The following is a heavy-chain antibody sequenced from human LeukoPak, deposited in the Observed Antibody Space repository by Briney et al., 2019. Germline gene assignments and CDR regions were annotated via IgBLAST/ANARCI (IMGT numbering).Heavy chain of an antibody. Sequence: GGSLRLSCAASGFTFDDYAMPWVRQAPGKGLEWVSGISWNSGSIGYADSVKGRFTISRDNAKNSLYLQMNSLRAEDTALYYCAKDIAGYSSGWPIDYWGQGTLVTVSS. J-gene: IGHJ4*02. CDR2: ISWNSGSI. D-gene: IGHD6-19*01. V-gene: IGHV3-9*01. CDR3: AKDIAGYSSGWPIDY. CDR1: GFTFDDYA.